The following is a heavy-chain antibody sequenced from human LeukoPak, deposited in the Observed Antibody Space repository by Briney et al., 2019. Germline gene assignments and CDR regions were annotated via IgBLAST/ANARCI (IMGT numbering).Heavy chain of an antibody. CDR3: AKEKKSGGWPIDY. CDR1: GFTFSSYS. J-gene: IGHJ4*02. D-gene: IGHD2-15*01. Sequence: GGSLRLSCAASGFTFSSYSMNWVRQAPGKGLEWVSSISSSSSYIYYADSVKGRFTISRDNSKNTLNLQMNSLRADDTAVYHCAKEKKSGGWPIDYWGQGALVTVSS. CDR2: ISSSSSYI. V-gene: IGHV3-21*04.